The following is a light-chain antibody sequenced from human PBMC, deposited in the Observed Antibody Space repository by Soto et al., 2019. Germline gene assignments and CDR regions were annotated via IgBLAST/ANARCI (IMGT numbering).Light chain of an antibody. J-gene: IGKJ2*01. V-gene: IGKV2-30*02. CDR1: QSLVHSDGNIY. Sequence: DVVMTQSPLSLPVTLGQPASISCRSSQSLVHSDGNIYLNWFQQRPGQSPRRLIYKVSNRDSGVPDRLSGSGSGTDFTLKISRVEAEDVGVYYCMQGTHRPYTFGQGTKLEI. CDR2: KVS. CDR3: MQGTHRPYT.